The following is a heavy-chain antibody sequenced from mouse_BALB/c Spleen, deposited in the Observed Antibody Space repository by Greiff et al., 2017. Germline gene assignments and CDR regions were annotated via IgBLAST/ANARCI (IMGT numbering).Heavy chain of an antibody. Sequence: VQLQQSGAELVRPGVSVKISCKGSGYTFTDYAMHWVKQSHAKSLEWIGVISTYYGDASYNQKFKGKATMTVDKSSSTAYMELARLTSEDSAIYYCARSDNYGNSWFAYWGQGTLVTVSA. CDR3: ARSDNYGNSWFAY. J-gene: IGHJ3*01. CDR1: GYTFTDYA. D-gene: IGHD2-1*01. CDR2: ISTYYGDA. V-gene: IGHV1S137*01.